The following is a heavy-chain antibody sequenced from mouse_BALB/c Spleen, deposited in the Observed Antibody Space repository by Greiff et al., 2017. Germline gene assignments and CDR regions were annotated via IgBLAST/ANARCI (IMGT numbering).Heavy chain of an antibody. CDR2: IYPGDGDT. J-gene: IGHJ2*01. CDR1: GYAFSSYW. V-gene: IGHV1-80*01. D-gene: IGHD1-2*01. Sequence: VQLQQSGAELVRPGSSVKISCKASGYAFSSYWMNWVKQRPGQGLEWIGQIYPGDGDTNYNGKFKGKATLTADKSSSTAYMQLSSLTSEDSAVYFCARFGVTTAPYFDYWGQGTTLTVSS. CDR3: ARFGVTTAPYFDY.